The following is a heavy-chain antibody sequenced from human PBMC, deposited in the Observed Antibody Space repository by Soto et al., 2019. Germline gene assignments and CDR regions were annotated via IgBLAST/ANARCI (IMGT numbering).Heavy chain of an antibody. Sequence: QDQLVQSGVEVKKPGASVKVSCKASGYSFTNYGITWVRQAPGQGFEWMGWISAYNGNTNYAQKFRGRVTMTTDASTSTAYLELRSLRSDDTAVYYCARDRGVAPPVAGNTHYYYYMDVWGKGTTVTVSS. J-gene: IGHJ6*03. D-gene: IGHD6-19*01. CDR2: ISAYNGNT. V-gene: IGHV1-18*01. CDR1: GYSFTNYG. CDR3: ARDRGVAPPVAGNTHYYYYMDV.